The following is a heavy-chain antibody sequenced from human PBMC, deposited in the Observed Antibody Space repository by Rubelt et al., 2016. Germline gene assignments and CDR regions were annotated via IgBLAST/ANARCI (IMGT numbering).Heavy chain of an antibody. V-gene: IGHV3-48*04. CDR3: AQHHGGIYTHFDS. CDR1: GFTLSSHS. Sequence: EVQLVESGGGLAQPGGSLRLSCAVSGFTLSSHSMNWVRQAPGKGLEWVSYISSTGRTIHYADSVKGRFTISRDNAKNSLYLQMNSLRAEDTAVYYCAQHHGGIYTHFDSWGQRTLVTVSS. D-gene: IGHD2-15*01. J-gene: IGHJ4*02. CDR2: ISSTGRTI.